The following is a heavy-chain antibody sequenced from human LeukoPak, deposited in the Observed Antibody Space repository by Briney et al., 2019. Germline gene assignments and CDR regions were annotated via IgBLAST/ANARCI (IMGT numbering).Heavy chain of an antibody. CDR1: GFTFSSYS. D-gene: IGHD1-1*01. CDR2: ISSSSSYI. V-gene: IGHV3-21*01. J-gene: IGHJ4*02. Sequence: GGSLRLSCAASGFTFSSYSMNWVRQAPGKGLEWVSSISSSSSYIYYADSVKGRFTISRDNAKNSLYLQMNSLRAEDTAVYYCARGRWNDGRFVNYWGQGTLVTVSS. CDR3: ARGRWNDGRFVNY.